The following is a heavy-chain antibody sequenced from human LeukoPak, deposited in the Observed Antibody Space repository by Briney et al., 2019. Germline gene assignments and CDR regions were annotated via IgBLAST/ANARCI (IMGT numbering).Heavy chain of an antibody. CDR2: ISSSSSYI. J-gene: IGHJ4*02. Sequence: GGSLRLSCAASGFTFNNAWVNWVRQAPGKGLEWVSSISSSSSYIYYADSVKGRFTISRDNAKNSLYLQMNSLRAEDTAVYYCARVRGYSYGYIDYWGQGTLVTVSS. V-gene: IGHV3-21*01. CDR3: ARVRGYSYGYIDY. D-gene: IGHD5-18*01. CDR1: GFTFNNAW.